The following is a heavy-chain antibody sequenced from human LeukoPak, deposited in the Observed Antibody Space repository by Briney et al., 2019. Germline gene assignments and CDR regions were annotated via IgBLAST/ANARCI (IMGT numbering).Heavy chain of an antibody. D-gene: IGHD6-19*01. V-gene: IGHV4-34*01. CDR1: GGSFSGYY. Sequence: PSETLSLTCAVYGGSFSGYYWSWIRQPPGKGLEWIGEINHSGGTNYNPSLKSRVTISVDTSKNQFSLKLSSVTAADTAVCYCARSTTRYSSGWYPDAFDIWGQGTMVTVSS. CDR3: ARSTTRYSSGWYPDAFDI. CDR2: INHSGGT. J-gene: IGHJ3*02.